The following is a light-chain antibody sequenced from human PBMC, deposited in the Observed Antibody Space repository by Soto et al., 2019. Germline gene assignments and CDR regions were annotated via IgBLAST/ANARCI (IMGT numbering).Light chain of an antibody. CDR2: KAS. CDR1: QTISSW. J-gene: IGKJ1*01. Sequence: DIQMTQSPSTLSGSVGDRVTITCRASQTISSWLAWYQQKPGKAPKLLIYKASTLKSGVPSRFSGSGSGTEFTLTISRLQPDDFETYYCQHYNSYSEALGQGTKVDIK. CDR3: QHYNSYSEA. V-gene: IGKV1-5*03.